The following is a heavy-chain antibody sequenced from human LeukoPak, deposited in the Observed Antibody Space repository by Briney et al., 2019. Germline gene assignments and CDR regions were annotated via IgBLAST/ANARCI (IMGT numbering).Heavy chain of an antibody. J-gene: IGHJ5*02. D-gene: IGHD1-1*01. CDR1: GFTFSSYG. Sequence: GRSLRLSCAASGFTFSSYGIHWVRQAPGKGLGWVAVIWYDGNNKYYGDAVKGRFTISRDSSKNTVYLQMNSLRVEDTAVYYCARDRTTGSWWLDPWGQGSLVTVST. CDR2: IWYDGNNK. V-gene: IGHV3-33*01. CDR3: ARDRTTGSWWLDP.